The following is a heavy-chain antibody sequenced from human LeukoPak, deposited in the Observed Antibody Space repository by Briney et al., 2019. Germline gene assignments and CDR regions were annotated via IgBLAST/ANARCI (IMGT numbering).Heavy chain of an antibody. J-gene: IGHJ4*02. D-gene: IGHD6-6*01. V-gene: IGHV3-7*01. Sequence: GGSLRLSCAVSGFTISSYWMSWVRQAPGKGLEWVANIKQDGSEKYYVDSVKGRFTVSRDNAKNSLYLQMNSLRAEDTAVYYCARVYRSSSGYRFDFWGQGTLVTVSS. CDR1: GFTISSYW. CDR3: ARVYRSSSGYRFDF. CDR2: IKQDGSEK.